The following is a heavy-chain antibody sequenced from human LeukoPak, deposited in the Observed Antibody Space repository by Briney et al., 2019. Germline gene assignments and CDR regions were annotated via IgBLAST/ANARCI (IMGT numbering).Heavy chain of an antibody. J-gene: IGHJ3*02. CDR2: IRYDGSNK. CDR3: AKDIPYSSSWYGSEGHAFDI. D-gene: IGHD6-13*01. V-gene: IGHV3-30*02. CDR1: GFTFSSYG. Sequence: GGSLRLSCAASGFTFSSYGMHWVRQAPGKGREWVAFIRYDGSNKYYADSVKGRFTISRDNSKNTLYLKMNSLRAQDTAVYYCAKDIPYSSSWYGSEGHAFDIWGQGTMVTVSS.